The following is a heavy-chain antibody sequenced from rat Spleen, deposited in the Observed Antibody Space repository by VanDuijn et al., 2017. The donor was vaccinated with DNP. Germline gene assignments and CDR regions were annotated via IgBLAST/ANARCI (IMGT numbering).Heavy chain of an antibody. CDR3: ARLPITTVADY. V-gene: IGHV5S13*01. J-gene: IGHJ2*01. CDR1: GFTFSNFG. Sequence: EVQLVESGGGLVQPGRSLKLSCAASGFTFSNFGMAWVRQTPTKGLEWVASISNAGDHTYYSDSVKGRFSLSRDKAKSTLYLQMNSLRSEDTATYYCARLPITTVADYWGQGVMVTVSS. D-gene: IGHD1-1*01. CDR2: ISNAGDHT.